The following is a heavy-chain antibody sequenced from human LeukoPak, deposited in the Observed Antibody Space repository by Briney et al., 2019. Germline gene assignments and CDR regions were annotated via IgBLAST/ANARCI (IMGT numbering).Heavy chain of an antibody. CDR2: ISGSGGST. CDR1: GFTFSSYA. Sequence: GGSLRLSCAASGFTFSSYAMSWVRQAPGKGLEWVSAISGSGGSTYYADSVKGRFTISRDNSKNTLYPQMNSLRAEDTAVYYCAKALGSGYYLDYFDYWGQGTLVTVSS. D-gene: IGHD3-22*01. CDR3: AKALGSGYYLDYFDY. V-gene: IGHV3-23*01. J-gene: IGHJ4*02.